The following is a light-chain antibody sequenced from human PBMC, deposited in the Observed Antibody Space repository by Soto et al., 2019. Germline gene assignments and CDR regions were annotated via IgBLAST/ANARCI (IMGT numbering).Light chain of an antibody. J-gene: IGKJ5*01. V-gene: IGKV3D-20*02. CDR3: QQRSNWPIT. CDR1: QSVSSSY. CDR2: GAS. Sequence: EIVLTQSPGTLSLSPGERATLSCRASQSVSSSYLAWYQQKPGQAPRLLIYGASTRATGIPARISGSGSGTEFTLTISSLEPEDFAVYYCQQRSNWPITFGQGTRLEIK.